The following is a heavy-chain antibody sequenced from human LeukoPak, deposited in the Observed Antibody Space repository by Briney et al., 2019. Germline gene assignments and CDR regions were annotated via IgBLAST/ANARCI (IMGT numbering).Heavy chain of an antibody. V-gene: IGHV4-39*01. CDR2: IYYSGST. D-gene: IGHD3-10*01. J-gene: IGHJ5*02. CDR3: ARLYYYGSGSYLSWFDP. Sequence: SETLSLTCTVSGGSISSSSYYWGWIRQPPGKGLEWIGSIYYSGSTYYNPSLKSRVTISVDTSKNQSSLKLSSVTAADMAVYYCARLYYYGSGSYLSWFDPWGQGTLVTVSS. CDR1: GGSISSSSYY.